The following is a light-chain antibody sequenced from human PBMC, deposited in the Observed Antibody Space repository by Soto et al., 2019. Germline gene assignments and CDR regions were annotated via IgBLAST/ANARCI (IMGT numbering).Light chain of an antibody. J-gene: IGLJ1*01. V-gene: IGLV2-23*01. Sequence: QSALIQPASVSGSPGQSITISCTGTRSDVGSYNLVSWYQQLPGKAPKLIISEGSKRPSGVSNRFSGSKSGNTASLTISGLQAEDEADYYCCSYAGITFAVFGTGTKVTVL. CDR1: RSDVGSYNL. CDR2: EGS. CDR3: CSYAGITFAV.